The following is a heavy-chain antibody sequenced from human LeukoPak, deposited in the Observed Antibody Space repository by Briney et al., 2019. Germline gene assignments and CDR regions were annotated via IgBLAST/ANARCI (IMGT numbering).Heavy chain of an antibody. D-gene: IGHD5-18*01. CDR2: IYYNGNT. Sequence: SETLSLTCTVSGGSMSSYYWSWIRQPPGKGLGWIGYIYYNGNTNYNPPLKSRVSISVDTSKNQFSLKLSSVTAADTAVYYCARFYSYAYFDYWGQGTLVTVSS. J-gene: IGHJ4*02. CDR3: ARFYSYAYFDY. CDR1: GGSMSSYY. V-gene: IGHV4-59*01.